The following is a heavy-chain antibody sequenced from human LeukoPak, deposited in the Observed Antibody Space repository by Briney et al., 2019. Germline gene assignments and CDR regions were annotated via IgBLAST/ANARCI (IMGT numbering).Heavy chain of an antibody. CDR3: IPYYYDTNRGWYFDL. D-gene: IGHD3-22*01. Sequence: SETLSLTCAVSGASITSGPYYWGCIRQPPGMGLDWIGGISYSGTTYYHPSLRSRVTISVDTSKSQFSLRLNSVTAADTAVYYCIPYYYDTNRGWYFDLWGRGTLVTVSS. CDR2: ISYSGTT. V-gene: IGHV4-39*01. CDR1: GASITSGPYY. J-gene: IGHJ2*01.